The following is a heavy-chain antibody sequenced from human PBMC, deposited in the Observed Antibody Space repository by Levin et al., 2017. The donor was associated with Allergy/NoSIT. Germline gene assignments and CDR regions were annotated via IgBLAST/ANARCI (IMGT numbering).Heavy chain of an antibody. CDR3: ARDTRSPEILTGYYPHYYGMDV. CDR2: IHYSGTT. Sequence: GSLRLSCTVSGGSISTYYWTWTRQPPGKGLEWIGYIHYSGTTNYNSSLKSRVSISINTSKNQFSLRLSSVTAADSAVYYCARDTRSPEILTGYYPHYYGMDVWGQGTTVTVSS. D-gene: IGHD3-9*01. J-gene: IGHJ6*02. CDR1: GGSISTYY. V-gene: IGHV4-59*01.